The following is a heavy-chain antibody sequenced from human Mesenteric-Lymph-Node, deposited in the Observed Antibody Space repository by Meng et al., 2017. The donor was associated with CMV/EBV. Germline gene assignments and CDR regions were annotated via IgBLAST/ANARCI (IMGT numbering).Heavy chain of an antibody. D-gene: IGHD2-2*01. V-gene: IGHV3-30*02. CDR3: AKSRGYCTSTTCVYAMDV. Sequence: GESLKISCAASGFSFGSYWMTWVRQAPGKGLEWVAFRRYDGSDIYYTDSVKGRFTISSDNSKNALYLQMNSLRAEDTAVYHCAKSRGYCTSTTCVYAMDVWGQGTTVTVSS. J-gene: IGHJ6*02. CDR1: GFSFGSYW. CDR2: RRYDGSDI.